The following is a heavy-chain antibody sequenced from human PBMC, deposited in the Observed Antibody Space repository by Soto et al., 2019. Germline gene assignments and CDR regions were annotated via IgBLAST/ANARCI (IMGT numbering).Heavy chain of an antibody. D-gene: IGHD3-3*01. V-gene: IGHV3-74*01. CDR3: TKAGGFLEWFPA. Sequence: EVHLVESGGGLVQPGGSLRLSCAASGFTFSSYWMFWVRQAPGKGLMWISYITSDGSSTSYADSVKGRFTVSRDNAKNTLYLQMTSLRAEDTAVYYCTKAGGFLEWFPAWGQGTLVTVSS. J-gene: IGHJ5*02. CDR1: GFTFSSYW. CDR2: ITSDGSST.